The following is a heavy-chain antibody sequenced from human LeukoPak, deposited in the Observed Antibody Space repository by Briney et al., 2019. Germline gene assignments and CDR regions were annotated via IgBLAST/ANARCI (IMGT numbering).Heavy chain of an antibody. CDR3: ARDRPNYYDSSGHYYRRDGDY. V-gene: IGHV3-23*01. J-gene: IGHJ4*02. CDR1: GFTFSTYA. D-gene: IGHD3-22*01. CDR2: ITNRDGTT. Sequence: PGGSLRLSCAASGFTFSTYAMSWVRQTPGKGLEWVSSITNRDGTTYYADSVKGRFTISRDNSENTLFLQMNSLRAEDTAVYYCARDRPNYYDSSGHYYRRDGDYWGQGTLVTVSS.